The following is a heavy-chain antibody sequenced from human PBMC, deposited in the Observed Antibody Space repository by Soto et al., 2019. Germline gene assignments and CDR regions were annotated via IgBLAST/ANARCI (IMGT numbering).Heavy chain of an antibody. CDR1: GGTFSSYA. D-gene: IGHD3-22*01. Sequence: SVKVSCKASGGTFSSYAISWVRQAPGQGLEWMGGIVPIFGTANYAQKFQGRVTITADESTSTAYMELSSLRSEDTAVYYCASGGGKTYYYDSSGYVDAFDIWGQGTMVTVSS. V-gene: IGHV1-69*13. CDR2: IVPIFGTA. J-gene: IGHJ3*02. CDR3: ASGGGKTYYYDSSGYVDAFDI.